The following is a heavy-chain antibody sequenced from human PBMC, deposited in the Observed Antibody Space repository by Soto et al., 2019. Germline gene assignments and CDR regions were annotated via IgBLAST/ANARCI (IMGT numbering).Heavy chain of an antibody. Sequence: SETLSLTCAVSGGSISSGGYSWSWIRQPPGKGLEWIGYIYHSGSTYYNPSLKSRVTISVDRSKNQFSLKLSSVTAADTAVYYCGRDQYGEYGPGGFDYWGQGTLVTVSS. V-gene: IGHV4-30-2*01. CDR3: GRDQYGEYGPGGFDY. CDR2: IYHSGST. D-gene: IGHD4-17*01. J-gene: IGHJ4*02. CDR1: GGSISSGGYS.